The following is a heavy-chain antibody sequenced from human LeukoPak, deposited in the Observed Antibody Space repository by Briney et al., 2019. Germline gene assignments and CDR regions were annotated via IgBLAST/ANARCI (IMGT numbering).Heavy chain of an antibody. CDR2: ISWNSGSI. CDR1: GFTFSSYA. V-gene: IGHV3-23*01. CDR3: AKFGRGSSFIED. J-gene: IGHJ4*02. D-gene: IGHD2-2*01. Sequence: GGSLRLSCAASGFTFSSYAMSWVRQAPGKGLEWVSGISWNSGSIGYADSVKGQFTISRDNAKNSLYLQMNSLRAEDTAVYYCAKFGRGSSFIEDWGQGTLVTVSS.